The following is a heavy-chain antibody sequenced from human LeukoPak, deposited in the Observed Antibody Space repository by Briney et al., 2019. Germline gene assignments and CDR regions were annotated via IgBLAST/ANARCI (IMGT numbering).Heavy chain of an antibody. J-gene: IGHJ4*02. CDR3: ARDLRSPSDTNIAIDY. V-gene: IGHV3-74*01. CDR1: GFTFSSYW. Sequence: GGSLRLSCAASGFTFSSYWMRWVRQTPGKGLVWVSRINGDGSSTVSADSVKGRFTISRDNAMNTLYLQMNSLRAEDTAVYYCARDLRSPSDTNIAIDYWGQGTLVTVSS. CDR2: INGDGSST.